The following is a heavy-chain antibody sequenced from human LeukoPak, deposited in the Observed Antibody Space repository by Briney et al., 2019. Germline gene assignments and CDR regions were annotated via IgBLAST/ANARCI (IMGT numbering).Heavy chain of an antibody. V-gene: IGHV3-9*01. CDR1: GFTFDKYA. CDR3: VKDFTNYYDSSGYLGS. CDR2: ISWNSGSM. Sequence: PGRSLRLSCAASGFTFDKYAMHWVRQTPGKGLEWVSGISWNSGSMGYADSVKGRFNISRDNAKNSLYLQMDSLRIDDTALYYCVKDFTNYYDSSGYLGSWGQGTLVTVPS. J-gene: IGHJ5*01. D-gene: IGHD3-22*01.